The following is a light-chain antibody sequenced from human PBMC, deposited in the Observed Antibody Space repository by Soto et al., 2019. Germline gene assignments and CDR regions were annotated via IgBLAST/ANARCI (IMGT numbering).Light chain of an antibody. Sequence: DIQMTQSPSSLSASVGDRVTITCRASQSISSYLNLYQQKPGKAPKLLIYGASSLQSGVPSRFSGSGSGKDFTLTISSLQPEDFATYYCQQSYSTPRTFGQGTKVEIK. CDR3: QQSYSTPRT. CDR2: GAS. V-gene: IGKV1-39*01. CDR1: QSISSY. J-gene: IGKJ1*01.